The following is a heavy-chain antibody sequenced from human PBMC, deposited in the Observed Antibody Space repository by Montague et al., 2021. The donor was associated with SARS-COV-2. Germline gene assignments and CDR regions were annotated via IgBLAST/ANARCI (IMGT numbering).Heavy chain of an antibody. Sequence: SETLSLTCTVSGGSISSSSYYWGWIRQPPGQELEWIGSIYYSGSTYYNPSLKSRVTISVDTSKNQFSLKLSSVTAADTAVYYCASPTYYYDSSGSDAFDIWGQGTMVAVSS. CDR3: ASPTYYYDSSGSDAFDI. CDR1: GGSISSSSYY. CDR2: IYYSGST. D-gene: IGHD3-22*01. J-gene: IGHJ3*02. V-gene: IGHV4-39*01.